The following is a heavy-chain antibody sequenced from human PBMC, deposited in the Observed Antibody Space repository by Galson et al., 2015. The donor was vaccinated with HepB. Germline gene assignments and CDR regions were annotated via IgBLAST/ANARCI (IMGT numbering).Heavy chain of an antibody. V-gene: IGHV1-8*01. Sequence: SCKASGYTFTNYEINWVRQAAGQGLEWMGWMNPNSGNTGYAQKFQGRVSMTRITSISTAYMEVSSLRSEDTAVYYCARGSGSSPHFDHWGQGTLVTASS. CDR3: ARGSGSSPHFDH. CDR1: GYTFTNYE. J-gene: IGHJ4*02. D-gene: IGHD6-6*01. CDR2: MNPNSGNT.